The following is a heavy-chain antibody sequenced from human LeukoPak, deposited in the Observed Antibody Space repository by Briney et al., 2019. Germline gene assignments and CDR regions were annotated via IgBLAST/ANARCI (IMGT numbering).Heavy chain of an antibody. CDR3: ARREYDFWSGYYSDYYGMDV. V-gene: IGHV5-51*01. D-gene: IGHD3-3*01. CDR1: GYSFTSYW. Sequence: GESLKISCKGSGYSFTSYWIGWVRQMPGKGLEWMGIIYPGDSDTRYSPSFQGQVTISADKSISTAYLQWSSLKASDTAMYYCARREYDFWSGYYSDYYGMDVWGQGTTVTVSS. J-gene: IGHJ6*02. CDR2: IYPGDSDT.